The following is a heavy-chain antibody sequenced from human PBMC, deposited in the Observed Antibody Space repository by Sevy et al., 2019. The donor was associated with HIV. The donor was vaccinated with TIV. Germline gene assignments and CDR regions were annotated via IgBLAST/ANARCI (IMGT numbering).Heavy chain of an antibody. CDR3: ASGSYDAFDI. V-gene: IGHV3-21*01. D-gene: IGHD3-10*01. Sequence: GGSLRLSCAASGFTFSSYSMNWVRQAPGKGLEWVSSISSSSSYIYYADSVKSRFTISRDNAKNSLYLQMNSLRAEDTAVYYCASGSYDAFDIWGQGTMVTVSS. J-gene: IGHJ3*02. CDR2: ISSSSSYI. CDR1: GFTFSSYS.